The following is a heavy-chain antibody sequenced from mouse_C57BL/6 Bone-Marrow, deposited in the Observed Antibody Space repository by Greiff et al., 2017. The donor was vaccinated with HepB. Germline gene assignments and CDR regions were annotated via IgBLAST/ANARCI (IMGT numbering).Heavy chain of an antibody. CDR2: ISYDGSN. Sequence: EVKLMESGPGLVKPSQSLSLTCSVTGYSITSGYYWNWIRQFPGNKLEWMGYISYDGSNNYNPSLKNRISNTRDTSKNQFFLKLNSVTTEDTATYYCARKNYDYAYWGQGTTLTVSS. V-gene: IGHV3-6*01. D-gene: IGHD2-4*01. J-gene: IGHJ2*01. CDR1: GYSITSGYY. CDR3: ARKNYDYAY.